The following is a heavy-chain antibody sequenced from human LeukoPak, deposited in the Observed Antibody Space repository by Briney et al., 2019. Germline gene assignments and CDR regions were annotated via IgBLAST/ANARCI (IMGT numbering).Heavy chain of an antibody. V-gene: IGHV3-74*01. CDR2: INSDGSNT. Sequence: GGSLRLSCVASGFPFSSYWVHWVRQVPGKGLVWVSRINSDGSNTVCADSVKGRFTISRDNAKNTLYLQMNSLRAEDTAMYYCVRTTGWPDCWGQGTLVTVSS. D-gene: IGHD6-19*01. CDR3: VRTTGWPDC. J-gene: IGHJ4*02. CDR1: GFPFSSYW.